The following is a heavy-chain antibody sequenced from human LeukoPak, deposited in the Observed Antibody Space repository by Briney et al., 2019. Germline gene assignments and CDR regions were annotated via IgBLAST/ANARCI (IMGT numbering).Heavy chain of an antibody. CDR3: AKDLLGPYYYGSGSYLDY. V-gene: IGHV3-23*01. CDR2: ISGSGGST. Sequence: GGSLRLSCAASGFTFSSYAMSWVRQAPGKGLEWVSAISGSGGSTYYADSVKGRFTISRDNSKNTLDLQMNSLRAEDTAVYYCAKDLLGPYYYGSGSYLDYWGQGTLVTVSS. D-gene: IGHD3-10*01. J-gene: IGHJ4*02. CDR1: GFTFSSYA.